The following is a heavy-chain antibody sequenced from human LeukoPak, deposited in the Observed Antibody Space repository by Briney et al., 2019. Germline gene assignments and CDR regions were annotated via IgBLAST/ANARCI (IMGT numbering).Heavy chain of an antibody. CDR1: GFTFSSYG. V-gene: IGHV3-30*03. J-gene: IGHJ4*02. CDR3: ARYCSGGCYSGLDY. Sequence: GGSLRLSCAASGFTFSSYGMHWVRQAPGKGLEWVAVISYDGSNKYYADSVKGRFTISRDNSKNTLYLQMDSLRAEDTAVYYCARYCSGGCYSGLDYWGQGTLVTVPS. CDR2: ISYDGSNK. D-gene: IGHD2-15*01.